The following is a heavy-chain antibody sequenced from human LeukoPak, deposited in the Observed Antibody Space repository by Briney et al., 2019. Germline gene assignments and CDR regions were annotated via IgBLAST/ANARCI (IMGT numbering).Heavy chain of an antibody. CDR2: IIPIFGTA. Sequence: SVKVSCKASGGTFSSYAISWVRQAPGQGLEWMGGIIPIFGTANYAQKFQGRVTITADASTSTAYMELSSLRSEDTAVYYCARAPPHYDFWSGFYYYYYMDVWGKGTTVTVSS. CDR3: ARAPPHYDFWSGFYYYYYMDV. CDR1: GGTFSSYA. D-gene: IGHD3-3*01. J-gene: IGHJ6*03. V-gene: IGHV1-69*01.